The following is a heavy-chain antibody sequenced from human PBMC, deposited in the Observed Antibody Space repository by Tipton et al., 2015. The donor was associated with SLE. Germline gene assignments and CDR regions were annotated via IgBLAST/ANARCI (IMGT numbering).Heavy chain of an antibody. CDR3: ARENVAADGALDV. V-gene: IGHV4-59*02. Sequence: TLSLTCTVSGASVRSHYWNWIRQTPGKGLEWIGYVHYNRDTNYHPSLKSRVTISVDTSKNQFSLTVNSVTAADTAVYYCARENVAADGALDVWGQGTMVTVSS. J-gene: IGHJ3*01. CDR1: GASVRSHY. CDR2: VHYNRDT. D-gene: IGHD6-13*01.